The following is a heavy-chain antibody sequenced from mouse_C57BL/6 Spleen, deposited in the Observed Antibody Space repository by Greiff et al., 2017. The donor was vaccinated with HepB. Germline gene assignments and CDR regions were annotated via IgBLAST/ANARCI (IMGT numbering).Heavy chain of an antibody. CDR2: IYPGDGDT. CDR3: ARSSDYYGSFDY. Sequence: QVQLQQSGAELVKPGASVKISCKASGYAFSSYWMNWVKQRPGKGLEWIGQIYPGDGDTNYNGKFKGKATLTADKSSSTAYMQLSSLTSEDSAVYFCARSSDYYGSFDYWGQGTTLTVSS. CDR1: GYAFSSYW. V-gene: IGHV1-80*01. D-gene: IGHD1-1*01. J-gene: IGHJ2*01.